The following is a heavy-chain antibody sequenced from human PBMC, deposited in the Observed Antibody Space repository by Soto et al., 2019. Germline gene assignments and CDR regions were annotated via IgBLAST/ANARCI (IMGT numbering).Heavy chain of an antibody. CDR3: ARREIQGPIDY. CDR2: IYYSGTT. J-gene: IGHJ4*02. D-gene: IGHD1-26*01. CDR1: GYSISSSNW. Sequence: QVQLQESGPGLVKHSDTLSLTCAVSGYSISSSNWWVWIRQPPGKGLEWIGYIYYSGTTYYNPSLKSRVTMSVDTSKNQFSLKVTSVTAVDTAVYYCARREIQGPIDYWGQGTLVTVSS. V-gene: IGHV4-28*01.